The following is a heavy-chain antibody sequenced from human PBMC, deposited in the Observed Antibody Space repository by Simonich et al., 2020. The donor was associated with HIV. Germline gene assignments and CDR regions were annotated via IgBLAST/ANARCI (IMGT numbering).Heavy chain of an antibody. CDR1: GGFIYSSNW. V-gene: IGHV4-4*02. Sequence: QVQLQESGPGLVKPSGTLSLTCAVSGGFIYSSNWWSWVRQPPGKGLEWIGQIYHGQIYHSGSTNYNPSLESRVTISLDTSKNHFSLKLNSVTAADTAVYYCTTSYCSGGTCYWYFDLWGRGTLVTVSS. J-gene: IGHJ2*01. D-gene: IGHD2-15*01. CDR2: IYHSGST. CDR3: TTSYCSGGTCYWYFDL.